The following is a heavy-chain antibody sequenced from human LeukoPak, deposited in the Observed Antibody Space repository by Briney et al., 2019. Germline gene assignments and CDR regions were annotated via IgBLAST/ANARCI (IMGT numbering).Heavy chain of an antibody. CDR1: GGSVSSGSYY. CDR3: ARDVDNWNYVGMFDY. Sequence: SETLSLTCTVSGGSVSSGSYYWSWIRQPPGKGLEWIGYIYYSGSTNYNPSLKSRVTISVDTSKNQFSLKLSSVTAADTAVYYCARDVDNWNYVGMFDYWGQGTLVTVSS. V-gene: IGHV4-61*01. J-gene: IGHJ4*02. CDR2: IYYSGST. D-gene: IGHD1-7*01.